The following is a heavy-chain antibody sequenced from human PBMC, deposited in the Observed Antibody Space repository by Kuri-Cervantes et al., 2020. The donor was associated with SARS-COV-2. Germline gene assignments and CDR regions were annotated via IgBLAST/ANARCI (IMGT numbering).Heavy chain of an antibody. CDR3: ARHLRLLDYYFDY. V-gene: IGHV4-61*02. CDR1: GGSISSGSYY. D-gene: IGHD2-15*01. Sequence: SETLSLTCTVSGGSISSGSYYWSWIRQPAGKGLEWIGRIYTTGNTKYNPSLRSRVTISVDTSKNQFSLKLSSVTAADTAVYYCARHLRLLDYYFDYWGQGTLVTVSS. J-gene: IGHJ4*02. CDR2: IYTTGNT.